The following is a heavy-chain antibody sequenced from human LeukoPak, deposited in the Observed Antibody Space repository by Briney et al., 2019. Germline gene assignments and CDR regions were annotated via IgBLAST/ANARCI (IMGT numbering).Heavy chain of an antibody. CDR2: IYSSGST. V-gene: IGHV4-59*01. J-gene: IGHJ5*02. Sequence: SETLSLTCTVSGGSISSYYWSWIRQPPGKGLEWIGYIYSSGSTNYNPSLKSRVTISVDTSKNQFSLKLSSVTAADTAVYYCARETTGNWFDPWGQGTLVTVSS. CDR1: GGSISSYY. D-gene: IGHD1-1*01. CDR3: ARETTGNWFDP.